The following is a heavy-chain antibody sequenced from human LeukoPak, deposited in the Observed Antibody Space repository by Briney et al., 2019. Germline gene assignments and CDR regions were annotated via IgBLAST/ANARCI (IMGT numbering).Heavy chain of an antibody. Sequence: SVKVTCKCSGGTFSSYAISWVRQAPGQGLEWMGGIIPIFGTANYAQKFQGRVTITADESTSTAYMELSSLRSEDTAVYYCARAHPYYYDSSGYAEYFQHWGQGTLVTVSS. CDR3: ARAHPYYYDSSGYAEYFQH. CDR1: GGTFSSYA. V-gene: IGHV1-69*01. CDR2: IIPIFGTA. D-gene: IGHD3-22*01. J-gene: IGHJ1*01.